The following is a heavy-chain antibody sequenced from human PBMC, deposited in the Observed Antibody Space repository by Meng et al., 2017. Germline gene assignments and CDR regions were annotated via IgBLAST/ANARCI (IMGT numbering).Heavy chain of an antibody. Sequence: LSLTCAASGFTFSSYEMNWVRQAPGKGLEWVAVISYDGSNKYYADSVKGRFTISRDNSKNTLYLQMNSLRAEDTAVYYCARDRRGGPYCSGGSCYSAPQFYYYYGMDVWGQGTTVTVSS. CDR1: GFTFSSYE. V-gene: IGHV3-30*04. CDR3: ARDRRGGPYCSGGSCYSAPQFYYYYGMDV. CDR2: ISYDGSNK. J-gene: IGHJ6*02. D-gene: IGHD2-15*01.